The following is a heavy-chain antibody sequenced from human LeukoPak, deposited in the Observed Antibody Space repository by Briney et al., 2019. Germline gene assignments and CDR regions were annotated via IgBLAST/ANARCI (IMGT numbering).Heavy chain of an antibody. Sequence: SVKVSSKASGGTFSSYAISWVRQAPGQGVEWMGRIIPIFGIANYAQKFQGRVTITADKSTSTAYMELSSLRSEDTAVYYCALDPCSGGSCYSAYFDYWGQGTLVTVSS. CDR2: IIPIFGIA. J-gene: IGHJ4*02. CDR3: ALDPCSGGSCYSAYFDY. D-gene: IGHD2-15*01. CDR1: GGTFSSYA. V-gene: IGHV1-69*17.